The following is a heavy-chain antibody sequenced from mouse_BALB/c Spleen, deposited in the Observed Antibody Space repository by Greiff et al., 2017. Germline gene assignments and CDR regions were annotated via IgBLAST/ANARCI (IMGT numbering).Heavy chain of an antibody. Sequence: VQLQQSGAELARPGASVKMSCKASGFTFTSYTMHWVQQRPGQGLEWIGYINPSSGYTNYNQKFKDKTTLTADKSSSTAYMQLSSLTSEDSAVYYRARSGGVYDEGSAWFAYWGQGTLVTVAA. CDR1: GFTFTSYT. D-gene: IGHD2-12*01. CDR3: ARSGGVYDEGSAWFAY. CDR2: INPSSGYT. V-gene: IGHV1-4*01. J-gene: IGHJ3*01.